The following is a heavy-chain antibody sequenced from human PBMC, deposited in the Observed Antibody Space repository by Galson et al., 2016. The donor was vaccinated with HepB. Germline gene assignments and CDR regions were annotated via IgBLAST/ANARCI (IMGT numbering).Heavy chain of an antibody. CDR1: GFTFSDYP. V-gene: IGHV3-30-3*01. D-gene: IGHD5-24*01. J-gene: IGHJ4*02. CDR3: ARAPLEMATIQRGYFDY. CDR2: ISFDGSNK. Sequence: SLRLSCATSGFTFSDYPMHWVRQAPGKGLEWVAVISFDGSNKYYADSVKGRFTISRDNSKNTLYLRMNSLRAEDTAVYYCARAPLEMATIQRGYFDYWGQGTLVTVSS.